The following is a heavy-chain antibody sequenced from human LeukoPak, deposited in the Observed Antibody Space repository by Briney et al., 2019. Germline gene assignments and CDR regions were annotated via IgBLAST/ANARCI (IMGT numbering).Heavy chain of an antibody. CDR1: GFTFSSYS. V-gene: IGHV3-21*01. J-gene: IGHJ4*02. D-gene: IGHD2-21*02. Sequence: GGSLRLSCAASGFTFSSYSMNWVRQAPGKGLEWVSYISSSSSYIYYADSVEGRFTISRDNAKNSLYLQMNSLRAEDTAVYYCAREPCGGDCSPYFDYWGQGTLVTVSS. CDR2: ISSSSSYI. CDR3: AREPCGGDCSPYFDY.